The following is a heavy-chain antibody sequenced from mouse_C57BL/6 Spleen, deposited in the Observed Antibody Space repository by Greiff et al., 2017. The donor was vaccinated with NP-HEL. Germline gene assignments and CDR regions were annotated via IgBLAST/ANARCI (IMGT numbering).Heavy chain of an antibody. V-gene: IGHV2-5*01. CDR1: GFSLTSYG. CDR2: IWRGGST. CDR3: AKNLITTVVAYYAMDY. Sequence: VKLMESGPGLVQPSQSLSITCTVSGFSLTSYGVHWVRQSPGKGLEWLGVIWRGGSTDYNAAFMSRLSITKDNSKSQVFFKMNSLQADDTAIYYCAKNLITTVVAYYAMDYWGQGTSVTVSS. D-gene: IGHD1-1*01. J-gene: IGHJ4*01.